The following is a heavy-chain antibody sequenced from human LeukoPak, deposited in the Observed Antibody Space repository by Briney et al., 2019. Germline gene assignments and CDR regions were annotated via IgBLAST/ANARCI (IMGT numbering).Heavy chain of an antibody. CDR3: AKADNYYDSSGYKPYYFDY. CDR1: GFTFSSYA. J-gene: IGHJ4*02. V-gene: IGHV3-30*04. Sequence: GGSLRLSCAASGFTFSSYAMHWVRQAPGKGLEWVAVISYDGSNKYYADSVKGRFTISRDNSKNTLYLQMNSLRAEDTAVYYCAKADNYYDSSGYKPYYFDYWGQGTLVTVSS. D-gene: IGHD3-22*01. CDR2: ISYDGSNK.